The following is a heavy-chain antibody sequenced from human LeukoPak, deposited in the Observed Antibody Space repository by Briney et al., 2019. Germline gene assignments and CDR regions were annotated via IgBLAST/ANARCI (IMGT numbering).Heavy chain of an antibody. CDR3: ARGYSSSPINWFDP. V-gene: IGHV4-59*01. Sequence: SGTLSLTCTVSGGSISSYYWSWIRQPPGKGLEWIGYIYYSGSTNYNPSLKSRVTISVDTSKNQSSLKLSSVTAADTAVYYCARGYSSSPINWFDPWGQGTLVTASS. D-gene: IGHD6-6*01. CDR2: IYYSGST. CDR1: GGSISSYY. J-gene: IGHJ5*02.